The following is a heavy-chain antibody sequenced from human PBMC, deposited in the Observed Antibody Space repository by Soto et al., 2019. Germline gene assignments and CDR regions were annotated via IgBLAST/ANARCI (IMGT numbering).Heavy chain of an antibody. CDR2: IVPIFGTP. J-gene: IGHJ4*02. D-gene: IGHD5-18*01. CDR3: GNPAEAVDTAMLKGLAH. CDR1: GGTFSNSA. Sequence: QVQLVQSGTEVKKPGSSVKVSCKASGGTFSNSAIIWVRQAPGQGLEWMGGIVPIFGTPNYAQKFQGRLKISAAESSSTAYMELNVLKSEDTAVYYGGNPAEAVDTAMLKGLAHWGQGSLVTFSS. V-gene: IGHV1-69*01.